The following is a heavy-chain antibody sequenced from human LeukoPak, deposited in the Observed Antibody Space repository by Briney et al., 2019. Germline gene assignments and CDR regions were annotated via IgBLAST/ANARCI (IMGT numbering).Heavy chain of an antibody. Sequence: PSETLSLTCTVSDYSISSGYYWGWIRQPPGKGLEWIGSIYHSGSTYYNPSLTGRVTISLDASKNQFSLKLSSVTAADTAVYYCARSVEGYCSGGSCYSYYYYMDVWGKGTTVTVSS. CDR1: DYSISSGYY. CDR2: IYHSGST. J-gene: IGHJ6*03. CDR3: ARSVEGYCSGGSCYSYYYYMDV. V-gene: IGHV4-38-2*02. D-gene: IGHD2-15*01.